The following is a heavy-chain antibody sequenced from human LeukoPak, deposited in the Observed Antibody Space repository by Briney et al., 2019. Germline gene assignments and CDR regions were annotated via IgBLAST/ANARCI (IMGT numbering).Heavy chain of an antibody. CDR1: GFTFSSYW. CDR3: ARYRSSWSDYYYYGMDV. Sequence: HPGGSLRLSCAASGFTFSSYWMHWVRQAPGKGLVWVSRINSDGSSTSYADSVKGRFTISRDNAKSTLYLQMNSLRAEDTAVYYCARYRSSWSDYYYYGMDVWGQGTTVTVSS. CDR2: INSDGSST. V-gene: IGHV3-74*01. J-gene: IGHJ6*02. D-gene: IGHD6-13*01.